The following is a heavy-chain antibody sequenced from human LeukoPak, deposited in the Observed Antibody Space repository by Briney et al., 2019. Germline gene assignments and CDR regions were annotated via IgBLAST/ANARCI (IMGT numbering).Heavy chain of an antibody. CDR2: IHYSGST. Sequence: SETLSLTCTVSGGSISSNYWSWIRQPPGKGLEWIGDIHYSGSTNYNPSLKSRATISVDTSKNQFSLRLSSVTAADTAVCYCARHVEYCGGGSCYTLQIDYWGQGTLVTVSS. V-gene: IGHV4-59*08. CDR3: ARHVEYCGGGSCYTLQIDY. CDR1: GGSISSNY. J-gene: IGHJ4*02. D-gene: IGHD2-15*01.